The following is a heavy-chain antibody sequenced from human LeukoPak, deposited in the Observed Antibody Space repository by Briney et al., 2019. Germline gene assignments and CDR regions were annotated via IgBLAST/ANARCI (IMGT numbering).Heavy chain of an antibody. CDR2: INPSGGST. D-gene: IGHD3-10*01. CDR3: ARGGVWYFDL. V-gene: IGHV1-46*01. CDR1: GYTFTSYG. J-gene: IGHJ2*01. Sequence: ASVKVSCKASGYTFTSYGISWVRQAPGEGLEWMGIINPSGGSTSYAQRFQGRVTMTRDMSTSTVYMELSSLRSEDTAVYYCARGGVWYFDLWGRGTLVTVSS.